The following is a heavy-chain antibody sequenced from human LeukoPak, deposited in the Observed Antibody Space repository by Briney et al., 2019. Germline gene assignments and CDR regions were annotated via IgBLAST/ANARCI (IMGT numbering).Heavy chain of an antibody. V-gene: IGHV3-30*18. CDR3: AKLITGSGSDDY. Sequence: PGGSLRLSCAASGFTFSTYGMHWVRQAPGKGLEWVAVISYDGSNRSYADSVKGRFTISRDNSKNTLYLQMNSLRAEDTAVYYCAKLITGSGSDDYWGQGTLVTVSS. CDR1: GFTFSTYG. J-gene: IGHJ4*02. D-gene: IGHD3-10*01. CDR2: ISYDGSNR.